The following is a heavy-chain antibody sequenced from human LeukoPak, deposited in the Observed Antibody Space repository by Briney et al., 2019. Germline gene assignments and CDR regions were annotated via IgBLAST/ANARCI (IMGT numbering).Heavy chain of an antibody. J-gene: IGHJ4*02. CDR2: INSDGSST. CDR3: ARAAYSYGTRGYYFDY. D-gene: IGHD5-18*01. CDR1: GFTFSSYW. V-gene: IGHV3-74*01. Sequence: GGSLRLSCAASGFTFSSYWMHWVRQAPGKGLVWVSRINSDGSSTSYADSVKGRFTISRDNAKNTLYLQMNSLRAEDTAVYYCARAAYSYGTRGYYFDYWGQGTLVTVSS.